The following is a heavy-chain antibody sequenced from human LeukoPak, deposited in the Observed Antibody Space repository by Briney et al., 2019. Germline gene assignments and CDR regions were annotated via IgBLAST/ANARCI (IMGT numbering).Heavy chain of an antibody. V-gene: IGHV5-51*01. CDR2: VYPGGSDI. J-gene: IGHJ3*01. Sequence: PGESLKISCKASGYSFTINWIAWVRQMPGQGLEWMGIVYPGGSDIHYSPPFQGRITLSVDKTINTAYLQWGSLKASDTATYYCARPNSEWTTAGASDLWGQGTLVTVSS. CDR1: GYSFTINW. D-gene: IGHD4-17*01. CDR3: ARPNSEWTTAGASDL.